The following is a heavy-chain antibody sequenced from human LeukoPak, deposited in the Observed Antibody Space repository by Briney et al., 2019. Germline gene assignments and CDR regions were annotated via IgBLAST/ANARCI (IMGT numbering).Heavy chain of an antibody. Sequence: GGSLRLSCAASGFTFSSYMMNWVRQAPGKGLEWVSSINSGSTYTYYTESVKGRFTISRDNAKNTLYLQMNSLRAEDTAVYYCARTSYGGNSPDWFDPWGQGTLVTVSS. CDR1: GFTFSSYM. CDR2: INSGSTYT. V-gene: IGHV3-21*01. J-gene: IGHJ5*02. CDR3: ARTSYGGNSPDWFDP. D-gene: IGHD4-23*01.